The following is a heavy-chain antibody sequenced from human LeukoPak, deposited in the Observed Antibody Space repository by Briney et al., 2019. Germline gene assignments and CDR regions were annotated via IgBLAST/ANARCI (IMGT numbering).Heavy chain of an antibody. D-gene: IGHD5-12*01. J-gene: IGHJ6*03. CDR3: ARHWPERLGRPHPPPHIVATMGMGYYYMDV. V-gene: IGHV4-61*02. CDR2: IYSSGSY. Sequence: SQTLSLTCTVSGGSISSGSYYGSWMRRPAGKGLEWIGRIYSSGSYNYNPSLKSRVTISVDTSKNQFSLTLSSLTAAATAEYYCARHWPERLGRPHPPPHIVATMGMGYYYMDVWGKGTTVTVSS. CDR1: GGSISSGSYY.